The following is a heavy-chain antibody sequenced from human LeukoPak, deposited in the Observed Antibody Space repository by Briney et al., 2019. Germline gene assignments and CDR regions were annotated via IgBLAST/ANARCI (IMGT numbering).Heavy chain of an antibody. J-gene: IGHJ3*02. CDR2: ITHSGST. CDR1: GGSFSGYN. V-gene: IGHV4-34*01. Sequence: PSETLSLTCAVYGGSFSGYNWSWIRQPPGKELEWIGEITHSGSTNYNPSLKSRVTISVDTSKNQFSLKLSSVTAADTAVYYCARGGPPITMIVDVAGNAFDIWGQGTMVTVSS. D-gene: IGHD3-22*01. CDR3: ARGGPPITMIVDVAGNAFDI.